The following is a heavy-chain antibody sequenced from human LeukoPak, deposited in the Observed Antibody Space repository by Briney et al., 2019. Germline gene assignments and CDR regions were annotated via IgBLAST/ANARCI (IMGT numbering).Heavy chain of an antibody. J-gene: IGHJ5*02. D-gene: IGHD2-2*02. CDR1: GGSFSGYY. V-gene: IGHV4-34*01. Sequence: SETLSLTCAVYGGSFSGYYWSWIRQPPGKGLEWIGEINHSGSTNYNPSLKSRVTISVDTSKNQFSLKLSSVTAADTAVYYCACYSNIAVVNELPAAIGGNWFDPWGRGTLVTVSS. CDR2: INHSGST. CDR3: ACYSNIAVVNELPAAIGGNWFDP.